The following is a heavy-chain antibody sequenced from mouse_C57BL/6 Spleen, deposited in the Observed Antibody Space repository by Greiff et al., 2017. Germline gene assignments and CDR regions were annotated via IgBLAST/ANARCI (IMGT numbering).Heavy chain of an antibody. CDR2: ISSGSSTI. CDR3: ARLYGKDYAMDY. J-gene: IGHJ4*01. D-gene: IGHD1-1*01. V-gene: IGHV5-17*01. Sequence: DVILVESGGGLVKPGGSLKLSCAASGFTFSDYGMHWVRQAPEKGLEWVAYISSGSSTIYYADTVKGRFTISRDNAKNTLFLQMTSLRSEDTAMYYCARLYGKDYAMDYWGHGTSVTVSS. CDR1: GFTFSDYG.